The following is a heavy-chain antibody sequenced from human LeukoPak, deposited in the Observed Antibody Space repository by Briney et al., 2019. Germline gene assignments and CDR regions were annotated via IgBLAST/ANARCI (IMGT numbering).Heavy chain of an antibody. V-gene: IGHV4-61*02. CDR3: ARGPSRGLYFQH. D-gene: IGHD3-16*01. CDR2: IYTSGST. J-gene: IGHJ1*01. CDR1: GGSISSGSYY. Sequence: PSQTLSLTCTVSGGSISSGSYYWSWIRQPAGKGLEWIGRIYTSGSTNYNPSLKSRVTISVDTSKNQFSLKLSSVTAADTAVYYCARGPSRGLYFQHWGQGTLVTVSS.